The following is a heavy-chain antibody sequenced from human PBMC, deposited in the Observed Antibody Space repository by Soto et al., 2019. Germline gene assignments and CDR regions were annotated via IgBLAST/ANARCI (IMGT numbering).Heavy chain of an antibody. CDR3: ARSPCSGGSCYSHYYYYGMDV. Sequence: ASVKVSCKASGYTFTSYGISWVRQAPGQGLEWMGWISAYNGNTNYAQKLQGRVTMTTDTSTSTAYMELRSLRSDDTAVYYCARSPCSGGSCYSHYYYYGMDVWGQGTTVTV. CDR1: GYTFTSYG. V-gene: IGHV1-18*01. J-gene: IGHJ6*02. CDR2: ISAYNGNT. D-gene: IGHD2-15*01.